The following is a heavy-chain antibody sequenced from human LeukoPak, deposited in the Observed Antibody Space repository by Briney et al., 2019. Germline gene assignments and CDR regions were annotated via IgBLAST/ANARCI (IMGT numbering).Heavy chain of an antibody. J-gene: IGHJ6*03. CDR2: MNPNSGNT. D-gene: IGHD3-3*01. CDR1: GYTFTSYD. Sequence: GASVKVSCKASGYTFTSYDINWVRQATGQGFEWMGWMNPNSGNTGYAQKFQGRVTMTRNTSISTAYMELSSLRSEDTAVYYCARGVLPYYDFWSGSDPSYYYYYMDVWGKGTTVTVSS. V-gene: IGHV1-8*01. CDR3: ARGVLPYYDFWSGSDPSYYYYYMDV.